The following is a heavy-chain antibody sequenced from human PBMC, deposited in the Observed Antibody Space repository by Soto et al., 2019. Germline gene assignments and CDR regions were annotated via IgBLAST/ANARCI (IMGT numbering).Heavy chain of an antibody. CDR2: ISSNSAYI. D-gene: IGHD6-13*01. CDR1: GFTFRSFT. Sequence: LRLSCAASGFTFRSFTMNWVRQAPGKGLEWVSTISSNSAYIYYTDALRGRFTISRDDAKNSLHLQMNSLRAEDTAVYYCTRDASRDSSARGWFDPWGPGTLVTVSS. V-gene: IGHV3-21*01. J-gene: IGHJ5*02. CDR3: TRDASRDSSARGWFDP.